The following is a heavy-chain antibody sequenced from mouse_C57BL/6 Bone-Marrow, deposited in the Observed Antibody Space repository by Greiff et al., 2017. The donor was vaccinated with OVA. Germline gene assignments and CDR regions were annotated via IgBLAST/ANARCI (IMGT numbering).Heavy chain of an antibody. CDR3: ARKVRLFDY. Sequence: QVQLQQPGAELVRPGTSVKLSCKASGYTFTSYWMHWVKQRPGQGLEWIGVIDPSDSYTNYNQKLKGKATLTVDTSSSTAYMQLSSLTSEDSAVYYCARKVRLFDYWGQGTTLTVSS. V-gene: IGHV1-59*01. J-gene: IGHJ2*01. CDR1: GYTFTSYW. CDR2: IDPSDSYT. D-gene: IGHD2-2*01.